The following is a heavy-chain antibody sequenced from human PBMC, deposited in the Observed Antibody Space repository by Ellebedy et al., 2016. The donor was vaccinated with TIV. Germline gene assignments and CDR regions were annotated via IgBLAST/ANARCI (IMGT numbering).Heavy chain of an antibody. CDR3: AKMAVSSTRHYYYYGLDV. Sequence: PGGSLRLSCAASGFTFSSYGMHWVRQAPGKGLEWVAVITFDVTDKYFLDSVKGRFTVSRDNLRNTLYLQMDSLIAEDTAVYYCAKMAVSSTRHYYYYGLDVWGQGTTVIVS. J-gene: IGHJ6*02. CDR1: GFTFSSYG. V-gene: IGHV3-30*18. D-gene: IGHD5-24*01. CDR2: ITFDVTDK.